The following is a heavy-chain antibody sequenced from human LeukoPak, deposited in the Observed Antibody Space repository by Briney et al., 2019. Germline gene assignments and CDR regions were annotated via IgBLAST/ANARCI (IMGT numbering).Heavy chain of an antibody. CDR2: ISAYNGNT. Sequence: GASVKVSCKASGYTFTSYGISWVRQISGQGLEWMGWISAYNGNTNYAQKLQGRVTMTTDTSTSTAYMELRSLRSDDAAVYFCARSPRPITTIVAASSAEYFQHWGQGTLVTVSS. V-gene: IGHV1-18*01. CDR1: GYTFTSYG. J-gene: IGHJ1*01. CDR3: ARSPRPITTIVAASSAEYFQH. D-gene: IGHD3-22*01.